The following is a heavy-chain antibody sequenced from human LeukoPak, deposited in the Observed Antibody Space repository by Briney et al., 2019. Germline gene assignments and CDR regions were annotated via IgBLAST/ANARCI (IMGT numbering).Heavy chain of an antibody. D-gene: IGHD2-15*01. CDR1: RFTFSTYW. CDR3: ASRGWYQQD. V-gene: IGHV3-7*01. CDR2: INQDGSEK. Sequence: PGGSLRLSCAASRFTFSTYWMSWVRQAPGKELEWVANINQDGSEKYYVDSVKGRFTISRDNAKYSLYLQMNSLRVEDAAVYYCASRGWYQQDWGLGTLVTVSS. J-gene: IGHJ4*02.